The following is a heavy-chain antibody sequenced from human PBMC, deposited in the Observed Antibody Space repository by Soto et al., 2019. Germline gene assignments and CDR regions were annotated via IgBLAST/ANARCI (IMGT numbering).Heavy chain of an antibody. V-gene: IGHV3-23*01. J-gene: IGHJ4*02. CDR3: AKDRLSHFDY. CDR2: ISGSGSST. Sequence: EVQLLESGGGLVQRGGSLRLSCAASGFTFNSYAMNWVRQAPGKGLEWVSVISGSGSSTIYADSVKGRFTISRDNSKNTLYLQMNSLRVEDTAVYYCAKDRLSHFDYWGQGTLVTVSS. CDR1: GFTFNSYA.